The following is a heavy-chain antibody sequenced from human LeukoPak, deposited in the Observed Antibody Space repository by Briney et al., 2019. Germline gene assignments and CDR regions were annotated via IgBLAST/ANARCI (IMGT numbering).Heavy chain of an antibody. CDR3: ASTRGSWFFDY. V-gene: IGHV3-53*01. D-gene: IGHD6-13*01. Sequence: GGSLRLSYAASGFTVSGNYMSWVRQAPGKGLEWVSVIYSGGGTYYADSVKGRFTISRDSSKNTLYLQMNSLRAEDTAVYYCASTRGSWFFDYWGQGTLVTVSS. J-gene: IGHJ4*02. CDR1: GFTVSGNY. CDR2: IYSGGGT.